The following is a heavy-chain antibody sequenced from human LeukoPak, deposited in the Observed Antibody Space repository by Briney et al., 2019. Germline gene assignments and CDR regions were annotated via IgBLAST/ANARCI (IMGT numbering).Heavy chain of an antibody. CDR3: ARAYSSSWYWFDP. Sequence: SETLSLTCTVSGGSISSYYWSWIRQPPGKGLEWIGYIYYSGSTKYNPSLKSRVTISVDTSKNQFSLKLSSVTAAGTAVYYCARAYSSSWYWFDPWGQGTLVTVSS. CDR1: GGSISSYY. V-gene: IGHV4-59*08. J-gene: IGHJ5*02. CDR2: IYYSGST. D-gene: IGHD6-13*01.